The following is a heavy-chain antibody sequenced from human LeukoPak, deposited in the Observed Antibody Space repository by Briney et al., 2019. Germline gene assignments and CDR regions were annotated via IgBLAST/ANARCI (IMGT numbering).Heavy chain of an antibody. CDR1: GFTFSRYA. CDR2: ISYDGSNE. CDR3: ARVGYYSSGPFSYFDY. Sequence: GGSLRLSCAASGFTFSRYAMHWVRQAPGKGLEWVAVISYDGSNEYYAEPVKGRFTISRDSSENTLYLEMNSLRVEDTAVYYCARVGYYSSGPFSYFDYWGQGTLVTVSS. D-gene: IGHD3-10*01. J-gene: IGHJ4*02. V-gene: IGHV3-30-3*01.